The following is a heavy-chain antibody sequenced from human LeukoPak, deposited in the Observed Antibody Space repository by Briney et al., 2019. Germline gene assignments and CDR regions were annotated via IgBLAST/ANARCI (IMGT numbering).Heavy chain of an antibody. J-gene: IGHJ6*02. D-gene: IGHD4/OR15-4a*01. CDR2: IIPVLNIT. V-gene: IGHV1-69*04. Sequence: SVKVSCKTSGGTFSSSAITWVRQAPGQGLEWMGRIIPVLNITSYAQKSQGRVTITADTSTSTVYMELSSLRSEETAVYYCARDQGLTAPPPYGLDVWGQGTTVIASS. CDR1: GGTFSSSA. CDR3: ARDQGLTAPPPYGLDV.